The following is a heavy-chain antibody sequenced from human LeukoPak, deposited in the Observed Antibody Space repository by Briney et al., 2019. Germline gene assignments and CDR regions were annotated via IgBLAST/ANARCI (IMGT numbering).Heavy chain of an antibody. D-gene: IGHD4-23*01. J-gene: IGHJ5*02. Sequence: SETLSLTCAVYGGSFSGYYWSWIRQPPGKGLEWIGEINHSGSTNYNPSLKSRVTISVDTSKNQFSLKLSSVTAADTAVYYCARERTTVVTPQYNWFDPWGQGTLVTVSS. CDR3: ARERTTVVTPQYNWFDP. CDR1: GGSFSGYY. V-gene: IGHV4-34*01. CDR2: INHSGST.